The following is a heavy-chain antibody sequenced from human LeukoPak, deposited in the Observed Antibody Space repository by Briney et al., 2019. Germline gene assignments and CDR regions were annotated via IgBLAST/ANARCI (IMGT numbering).Heavy chain of an antibody. D-gene: IGHD3-22*01. Sequence: ASVRVSCKASGYSLSDNYLHWVRQAPGQRLEWMAWINPRNGETKFAPRFQGRVTLTRDTSISTAYMELSRLRSDDTAVYYCARTRYYDSSGYTALGYWGQGTLVTVSS. CDR3: ARTRYYDSSGYTALGY. V-gene: IGHV1-2*02. J-gene: IGHJ4*02. CDR2: INPRNGET. CDR1: GYSLSDNY.